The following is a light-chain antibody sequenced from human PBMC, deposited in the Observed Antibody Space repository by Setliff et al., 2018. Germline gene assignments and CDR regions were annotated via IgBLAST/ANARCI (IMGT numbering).Light chain of an antibody. CDR1: DSNIGSSY. J-gene: IGLJ1*01. CDR2: NVS. V-gene: IGLV2-18*02. CDR3: NAYTSRSTYV. Sequence: QSVLTQPPSVSAAPRQKVTISCSGSDSNIGSSYVSWYQQVPGTAPKLIIYNVSGRPSGVSHRFSGSKSDNTASLTISGLQAEDEADYYCNAYTSRSTYVFGSGTKVTVL.